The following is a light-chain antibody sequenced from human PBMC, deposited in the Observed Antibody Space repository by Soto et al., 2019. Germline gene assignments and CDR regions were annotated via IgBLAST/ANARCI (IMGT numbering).Light chain of an antibody. V-gene: IGKV1-39*01. CDR2: AAS. Sequence: DIQMTQSPSSLSASVGDRVTITCRASESIARHLNWYQQKSGKGPKLRIYAASSLQNGVPSRFRGGGSGTAFTLTISNLQPEDFATYYCQQSYSTLSITFGQGTRLEI. CDR1: ESIARH. J-gene: IGKJ5*01. CDR3: QQSYSTLSIT.